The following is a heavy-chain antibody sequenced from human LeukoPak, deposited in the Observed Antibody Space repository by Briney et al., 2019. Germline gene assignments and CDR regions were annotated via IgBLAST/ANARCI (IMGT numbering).Heavy chain of an antibody. J-gene: IGHJ5*02. D-gene: IGHD5/OR15-5a*01. V-gene: IGHV4-59*01. CDR2: IYYSGST. CDR3: ARESRSQRYNWFDP. Sequence: SETLSLTCTVSGGSISSYYWSWIRQPPGKGLEWIGYIYYSGSTNYNPSLKSRVTISEDTSKNQFSLKLTSVTAADTAVYYCARESRSQRYNWFDPWGQGTLVTVSS. CDR1: GGSISSYY.